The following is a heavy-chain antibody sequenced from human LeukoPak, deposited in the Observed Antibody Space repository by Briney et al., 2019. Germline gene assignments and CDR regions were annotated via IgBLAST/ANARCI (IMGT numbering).Heavy chain of an antibody. V-gene: IGHV3-7*01. D-gene: IGHD3-22*01. CDR2: IKQDGSEK. Sequence: PGGSLRLSCAASGFTFSSYAMSWVRQAPGKGLEWVANIKQDGSEKYYVDSVKGRFTISRDNAKNSLYLQMNSLRAEDTAVYYCAREGTYYYDSSGYYGYWGQGTLVTVSS. CDR3: AREGTYYYDSSGYYGY. CDR1: GFTFSSYA. J-gene: IGHJ4*02.